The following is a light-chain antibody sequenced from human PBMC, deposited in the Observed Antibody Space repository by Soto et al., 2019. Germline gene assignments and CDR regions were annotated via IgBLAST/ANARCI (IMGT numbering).Light chain of an antibody. Sequence: QSVLTQAPSASGTPGQSVTISCSGSISNIGRNSVTWYQQVPGTAPKLLIHSNNQRPSGAPDRFSGSRSDTSASLDISGLQSEDEADYYCAVWDDSLNGYVFGTGTKVTVL. CDR3: AVWDDSLNGYV. V-gene: IGLV1-44*01. CDR2: SNN. J-gene: IGLJ1*01. CDR1: ISNIGRNS.